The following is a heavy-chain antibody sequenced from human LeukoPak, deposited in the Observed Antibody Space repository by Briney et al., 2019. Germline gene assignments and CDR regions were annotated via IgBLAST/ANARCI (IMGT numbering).Heavy chain of an antibody. Sequence: GGSLRLSCNGSGFIFSSFAMNWVRQAPGKGLEWVSGISGSGAVTYYADSVKGRFTISRDNSKNTLYLEMKSLRAEDTAVYFCAKDFTGYSSSLSWGQGTLVTVSS. V-gene: IGHV3-23*01. J-gene: IGHJ4*02. CDR2: ISGSGAVT. CDR3: AKDFTGYSSSLS. CDR1: GFIFSSFA. D-gene: IGHD6-6*01.